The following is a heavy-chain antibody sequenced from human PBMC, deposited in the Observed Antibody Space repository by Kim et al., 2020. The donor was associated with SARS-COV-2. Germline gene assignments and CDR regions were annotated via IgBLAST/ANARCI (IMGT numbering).Heavy chain of an antibody. CDR1: GGSISSSSYY. J-gene: IGHJ4*02. CDR3: ASPIIAAAGTGVDY. Sequence: SETLSLTCTVSGGSISSSSYYWGWIRQPPGKGLEWIGSIYYSGSTYYNPSLKSRVTISVDTSKNQFSLKLSSVTAADTAVYYCASPIIAAAGTGVDYWGQGTLVTVSS. D-gene: IGHD6-13*01. V-gene: IGHV4-39*01. CDR2: IYYSGST.